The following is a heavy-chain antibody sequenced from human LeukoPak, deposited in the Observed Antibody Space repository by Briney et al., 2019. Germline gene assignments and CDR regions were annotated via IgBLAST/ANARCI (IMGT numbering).Heavy chain of an antibody. CDR1: GGSISSSSYY. J-gene: IGHJ5*02. D-gene: IGHD3-22*01. V-gene: IGHV4-39*01. CDR2: IYYSGST. CDR3: ARAGPDIYDSSGYYLNWFDP. Sequence: SETLSLTCTVSGGSISSSSYYWGWIRQPPGKGLEWIGSIYYSGSTYYNPSLKSRVTISVDTSKNQFSLKLRSVTAADTAVYYCARAGPDIYDSSGYYLNWFDPWGQGTLVTVSS.